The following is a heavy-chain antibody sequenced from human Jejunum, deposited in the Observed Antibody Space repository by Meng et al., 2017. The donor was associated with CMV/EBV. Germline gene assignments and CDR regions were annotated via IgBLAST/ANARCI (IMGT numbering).Heavy chain of an antibody. V-gene: IGHV3-11*01. CDR2: ISSRGNII. CDR3: ARDTGYDSSGYSDY. J-gene: IGHJ4*02. D-gene: IGHD3-22*01. CDR1: GVTFSQDY. Sequence: SGVTFSQDYMSWIGQAPGKGLEWVSYISSRGNIIKYADSVKGRFTISRDSAKNSVFLQMNSLRAEDTAVYYCARDTGYDSSGYSDYWGRGTLVTVSS.